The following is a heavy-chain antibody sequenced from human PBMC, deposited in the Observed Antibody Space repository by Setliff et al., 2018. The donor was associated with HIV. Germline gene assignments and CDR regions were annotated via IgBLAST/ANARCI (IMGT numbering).Heavy chain of an antibody. Sequence: SETLSLTCTVSGGSINNYFWSWIRQPPGKGLEWLGCLYYTGRANYNPSLKSRVTISVDTSKNQFSLRLSSVTAADTAVYYCARAPFPVAGFDYFDHWGQGTQVTVSS. CDR3: ARAPFPVAGFDYFDH. J-gene: IGHJ4*02. CDR2: LYYTGRA. D-gene: IGHD6-19*01. V-gene: IGHV4-59*08. CDR1: GGSINNYF.